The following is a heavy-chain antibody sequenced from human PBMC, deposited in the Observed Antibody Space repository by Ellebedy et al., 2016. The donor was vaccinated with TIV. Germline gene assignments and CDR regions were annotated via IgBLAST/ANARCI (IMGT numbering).Heavy chain of an antibody. D-gene: IGHD4-17*01. J-gene: IGHJ3*02. V-gene: IGHV3-7*01. CDR3: ATDGSYGDYLSPTHAFVI. CDR1: RISFRSYW. CDR2: INQDGSEK. Sequence: GEFLKISCGASRISFRSYWMSWVRQAPGKGLEWVANINQDGSEKHYVDSVKGRFTISRDNAKNSLYLQMNSLRVEDTAVYYCATDGSYGDYLSPTHAFVIWGQGTMVTVSS.